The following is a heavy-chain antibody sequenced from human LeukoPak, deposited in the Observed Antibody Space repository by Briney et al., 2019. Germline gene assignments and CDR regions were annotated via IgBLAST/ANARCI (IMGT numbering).Heavy chain of an antibody. CDR3: AKDSPHGYSYGYLDY. Sequence: AGGSLRLSCAASGFTFSSYGMHWVRQAPGKGLEWVAVIWYDGSNKYYADSVKGRFTISRDNSKNTLYLQMNSLRAEDTAVYYCAKDSPHGYSYGYLDYWGQGTLVTVSS. V-gene: IGHV3-33*06. D-gene: IGHD5-18*01. CDR2: IWYDGSNK. J-gene: IGHJ4*02. CDR1: GFTFSSYG.